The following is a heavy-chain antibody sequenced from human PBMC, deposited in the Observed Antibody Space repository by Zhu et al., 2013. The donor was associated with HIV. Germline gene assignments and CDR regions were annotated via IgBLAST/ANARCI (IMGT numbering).Heavy chain of an antibody. CDR2: MNPNSGNT. J-gene: IGHJ6*02. Sequence: QVRLVQSGAQVKRPGSSVRVSCTTSKYTFTDYYIHWVRQAPGQGLEWMGWMNPNSGNTGYAQRFQGRVTLTRNTSITTAYMEFETTTVEEYFEDERPVVVNLCERCPDIVVVPAAPPYYGMDVWGQGP. CDR3: PVVVNLCERCPDIVVVPAAPPYYGMDV. D-gene: IGHD2-2*01. V-gene: IGHV1-8*02. CDR1: KYTFTDYY.